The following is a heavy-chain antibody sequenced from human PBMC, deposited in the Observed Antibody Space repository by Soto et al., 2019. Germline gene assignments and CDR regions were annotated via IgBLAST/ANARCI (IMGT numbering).Heavy chain of an antibody. Sequence: QVQLQESGPGLVKPSQTLSLTCAVSGGSISSGGHYWSWIRQHPGKGLEFMGYISYSGTTYYNPSLKRRLTLLIDTSENQFALKLRSVTAADTAVYYCAAAQIGVAVPNWFDPWGQGTLGTVSS. D-gene: IGHD6-19*01. CDR3: AAAQIGVAVPNWFDP. V-gene: IGHV4-31*11. CDR1: GGSISSGGHY. J-gene: IGHJ5*02. CDR2: ISYSGTT.